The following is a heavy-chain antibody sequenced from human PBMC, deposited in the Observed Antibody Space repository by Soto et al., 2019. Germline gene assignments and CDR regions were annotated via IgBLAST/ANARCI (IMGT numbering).Heavy chain of an antibody. CDR1: GFTFSSYA. CDR2: ISYDGSNK. D-gene: IGHD3-22*01. V-gene: IGHV3-30*04. Sequence: GGSLRLSCAASGFTFSSYAMHWVRQAPGKGLEWVAVISYDGSNKYYADSVKDRFTISRDNSKNTLYLQMNSLRAEDAAVYYCARGGNDYYDSSGYYDYWGQGTLVTVSS. J-gene: IGHJ4*02. CDR3: ARGGNDYYDSSGYYDY.